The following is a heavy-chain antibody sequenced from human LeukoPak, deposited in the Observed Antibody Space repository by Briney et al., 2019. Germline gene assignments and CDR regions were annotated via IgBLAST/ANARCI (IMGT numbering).Heavy chain of an antibody. V-gene: IGHV3-48*02. J-gene: IGHJ4*02. CDR1: GFTFSSFG. D-gene: IGHD1-26*01. Sequence: PGGSLRLSCATSGFTFSSFGMNWVRQAPGKGLEWVSYISGGTSTPYYADSVKGRFTISRDNAKTSLYLQMNGLRDEDTAVYFCARDLISGHYTFDYWGRGTLVTVSS. CDR2: ISGGTSTP. CDR3: ARDLISGHYTFDY.